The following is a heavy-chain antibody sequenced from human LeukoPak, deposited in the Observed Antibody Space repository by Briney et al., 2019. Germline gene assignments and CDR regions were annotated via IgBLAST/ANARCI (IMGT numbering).Heavy chain of an antibody. CDR3: TRDSSGYDWFYDY. D-gene: IGHD5-12*01. J-gene: IGHJ4*02. CDR1: GGSINSGNYY. V-gene: IGHV4-61*02. CDR2: ISSSGST. Sequence: SQTLSLTCTVSGGSINSGNYYWSWIRQPAGKGLEWIGRISSSGSTNYNPSLKSRVTMSVDTSKNQFSLILTSVTAADTAVYYCTRDSSGYDWFYDYWGQGTLVTVSS.